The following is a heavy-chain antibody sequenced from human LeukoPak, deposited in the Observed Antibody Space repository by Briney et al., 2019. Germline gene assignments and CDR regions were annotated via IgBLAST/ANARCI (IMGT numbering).Heavy chain of an antibody. D-gene: IGHD3-10*01. CDR2: TSGSGGST. Sequence: TGGSLRLSCAASGFTFSSYAMSWVRQAPGKGLEWVSATSGSGGSTYYADSVKGRFTISRDNSKNTLYLQMNSLRAEDTAVYYCAKELWFGEENWFDPWGQGTLVTVSS. CDR1: GFTFSSYA. J-gene: IGHJ5*02. V-gene: IGHV3-23*01. CDR3: AKELWFGEENWFDP.